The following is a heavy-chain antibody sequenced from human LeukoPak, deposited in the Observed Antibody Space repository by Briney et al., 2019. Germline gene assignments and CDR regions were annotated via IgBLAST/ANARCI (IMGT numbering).Heavy chain of an antibody. CDR2: IHHSGST. J-gene: IGHJ3*02. CDR3: ASAPLSGTYYTDAFDI. D-gene: IGHD1-26*01. V-gene: IGHV4-4*02. Sequence: PSETLSLTCAVSGGSISTNNWWTWVRQPPGKGLEWIGEIHHSGSTDYNPSLKSRVTISPDKSKNQISLSLTSVTAADTAVHFCASAPLSGTYYTDAFDIWGQGKMVTVSS. CDR1: GGSISTNNW.